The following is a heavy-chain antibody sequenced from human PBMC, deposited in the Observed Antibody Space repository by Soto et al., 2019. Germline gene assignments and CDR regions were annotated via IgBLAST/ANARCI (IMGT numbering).Heavy chain of an antibody. CDR2: IKQDGSEK. CDR1: GFTFSSYW. Sequence: EVQLVESGGGLVQPGGSLRLSCAASGFTFSSYWMNWVRQAPGKGLEWVANIKQDGSEKYYVDSVKGRFTISRDNTKNSFYLQMSSLRAEDTAVYYCAREQLQVVIPDYWGQGTLVTVSS. J-gene: IGHJ4*02. CDR3: AREQLQVVIPDY. D-gene: IGHD6-13*01. V-gene: IGHV3-7*01.